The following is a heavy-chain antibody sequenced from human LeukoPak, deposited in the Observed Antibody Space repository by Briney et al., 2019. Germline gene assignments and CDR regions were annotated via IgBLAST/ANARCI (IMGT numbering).Heavy chain of an antibody. CDR1: GFTFRTHW. Sequence: GGSLRLSCAASGFTFRTHWMSWVRQAPGRGLEWVANIKQDGGEKYYVDSVKGRFTISRDNAKNSLFLQMNSLRVEDTAVYYCARYYDFWSGYPPFDYWGQGTLVTVSS. D-gene: IGHD3-3*01. J-gene: IGHJ4*02. V-gene: IGHV3-7*01. CDR3: ARYYDFWSGYPPFDY. CDR2: IKQDGGEK.